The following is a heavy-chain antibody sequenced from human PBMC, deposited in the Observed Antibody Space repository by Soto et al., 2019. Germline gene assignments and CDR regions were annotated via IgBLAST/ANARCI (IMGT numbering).Heavy chain of an antibody. CDR2: IYYSGST. V-gene: IGHV4-59*01. CDR3: ARAGTTVKRNWFDP. CDR1: GGSISSYY. J-gene: IGHJ5*02. Sequence: SETLPLTCTVSGGSISSYYWSWIRQPPGKGLEWIGYIYYSGSTNYNPSLKSRVTISVDTSKNQFSLKLSSVTAADTAVYYCARAGTTVKRNWFDPWGQGTLVTV. D-gene: IGHD4-4*01.